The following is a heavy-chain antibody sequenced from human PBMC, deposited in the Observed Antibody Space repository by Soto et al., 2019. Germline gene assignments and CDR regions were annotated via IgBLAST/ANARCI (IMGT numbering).Heavy chain of an antibody. D-gene: IGHD3-22*01. J-gene: IGHJ4*02. V-gene: IGHV1-24*01. Sequence: ASVKVSCKVSGYTLTELSMHWVRQAPGKGLEWMGGFDPEDGETIYAQKFQGRVTMTEDTSTDTAYMELSSLRSEDTAVYYCAKDIVRNYDRSGYSDYWGQGTLVTVYS. CDR2: FDPEDGET. CDR3: AKDIVRNYDRSGYSDY. CDR1: GYTLTELS.